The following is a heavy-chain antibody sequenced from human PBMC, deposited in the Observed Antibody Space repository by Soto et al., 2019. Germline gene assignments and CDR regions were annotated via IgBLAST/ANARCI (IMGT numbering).Heavy chain of an antibody. CDR1: GFTFSSYS. CDR2: IIGSGGST. D-gene: IGHD3-9*01. CDR3: ARGPPYYDILTGYYPDY. V-gene: IGHV3-23*01. J-gene: IGHJ4*02. Sequence: GGSLRLSCAASGFTFSSYSMNWVRQAPGKGLEWVSAIIGSGGSTYYADSVKGRFTISRDNSKNSLYLQMNSLRAEDTAVYYCARGPPYYDILTGYYPDYWGQGTLVTSPQ.